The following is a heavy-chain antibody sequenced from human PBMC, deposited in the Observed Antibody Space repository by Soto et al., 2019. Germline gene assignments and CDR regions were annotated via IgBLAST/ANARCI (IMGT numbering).Heavy chain of an antibody. CDR3: AKVRYEYLWGSYRSTGNFAF. D-gene: IGHD3-16*02. V-gene: IGHV3-53*01. CDR1: GFSVSANY. CDR2: IHGGGNT. J-gene: IGHJ4*02. Sequence: EVRLVESGGGLIQPGKSLRLSCVASGFSVSANYMTGVRQAPGTGLEWVSVIHGGGNTYYAASVEGRCTISRDDSKNIVHLQMDSLRADDKVCYYCAKVRYEYLWGSYRSTGNFAFWGQGALVTVSS.